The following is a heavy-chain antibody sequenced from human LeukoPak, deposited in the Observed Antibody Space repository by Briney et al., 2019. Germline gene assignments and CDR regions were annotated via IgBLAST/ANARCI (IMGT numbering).Heavy chain of an antibody. CDR3: ARDSELYYDFWSGYPSPGYFDY. CDR1: GYTFTGYY. J-gene: IGHJ4*02. V-gene: IGHV1-2*02. Sequence: ASVKVSCKASGYTFTGYYMHWVRQAPGQGLEWMGWINPNSGGTNYAQKFQGRVTMTRDTSISTAYMELSRLRSDDTAVYYCARDSELYYDFWSGYPSPGYFDYWGQGTLVTVS. D-gene: IGHD3-3*01. CDR2: INPNSGGT.